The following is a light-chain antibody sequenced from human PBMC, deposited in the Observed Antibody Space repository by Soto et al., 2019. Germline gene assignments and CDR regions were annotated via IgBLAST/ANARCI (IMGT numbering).Light chain of an antibody. CDR2: ATS. J-gene: IGKJ1*01. V-gene: IGKV1-39*01. Sequence: DIKMTPSRSSLSAXXXXXXXXXXXASQSISSYLNWYQXXPGKAXXLXXYATSSLQSGVPSRFSGSGSGTDFTLSMRSLQPEYFANYYCEQSYSTPPGTFGQGTKVDIK. CDR1: QSISSY. CDR3: EQSYSTPPGT.